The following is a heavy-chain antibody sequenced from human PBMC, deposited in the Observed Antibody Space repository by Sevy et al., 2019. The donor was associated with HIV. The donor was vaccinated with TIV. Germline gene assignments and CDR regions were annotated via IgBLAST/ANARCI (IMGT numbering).Heavy chain of an antibody. CDR3: AKDFIAAAGTAFDY. CDR1: GFTFSSYA. CDR2: ISGSGGST. V-gene: IGHV3-23*01. Sequence: GGSLRLSCAASGFTFSSYAMSRVRQAPGKGLEWVSAISGSGGSTYYADSVKGRFTISRDNSKNTQYLQMNSLRAEDTAVYYCAKDFIAAAGTAFDYWGQGTLVTVSS. J-gene: IGHJ4*02. D-gene: IGHD6-13*01.